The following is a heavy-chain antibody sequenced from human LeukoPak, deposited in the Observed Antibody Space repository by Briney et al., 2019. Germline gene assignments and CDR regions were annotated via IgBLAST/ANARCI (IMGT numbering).Heavy chain of an antibody. CDR3: AREEGYYDFWSGYSEKGYYSDY. CDR1: GYTFTSYG. Sequence: ASVKVSCKASGYTFTSYGISWVRQAPGQGLEWMGWISAYNGNTNYAQKLQGRVTMTTDTSTSTAYMELRSLRSDDTAVYYCAREEGYYDFWSGYSEKGYYSDYWGQGTLVTVSS. V-gene: IGHV1-18*01. CDR2: ISAYNGNT. J-gene: IGHJ4*02. D-gene: IGHD3-3*01.